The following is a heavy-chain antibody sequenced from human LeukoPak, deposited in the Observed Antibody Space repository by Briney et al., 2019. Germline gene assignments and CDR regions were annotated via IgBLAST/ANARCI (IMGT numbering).Heavy chain of an antibody. D-gene: IGHD3-16*01. CDR3: ARLITFGGVPFDP. CDR2: IYPGDSDT. CDR1: GYSFTSNW. V-gene: IGHV5-51*01. J-gene: IGHJ5*02. Sequence: GESLKISCKGSGYSFTSNWIAWVRQMPGKGLEWMGIIYPGDSDTRYSPSFQGQVIISADKSISTAFLQWNSLKASDTAIYYCARLITFGGVPFDPWGQGTLVTGSS.